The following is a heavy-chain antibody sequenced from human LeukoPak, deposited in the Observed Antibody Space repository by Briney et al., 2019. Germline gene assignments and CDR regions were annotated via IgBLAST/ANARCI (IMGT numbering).Heavy chain of an antibody. CDR2: INHSGST. D-gene: IGHD3-22*01. CDR3: ARDVPLNYYDSSGYYLGAFDI. V-gene: IGHV4-34*01. Sequence: PSETLSLTCAVYGGSFSGYYWSWIRQPPGKGLEWIGEINHSGSTNYNPSLKSRVTISVDTSKNQFSLKLSSVTAADTAVYYCARDVPLNYYDSSGYYLGAFDIWGQGTMVTVSS. CDR1: GGSFSGYY. J-gene: IGHJ3*02.